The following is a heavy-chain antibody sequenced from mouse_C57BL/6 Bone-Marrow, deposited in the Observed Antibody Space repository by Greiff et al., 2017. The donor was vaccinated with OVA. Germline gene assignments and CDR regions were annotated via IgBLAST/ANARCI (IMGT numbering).Heavy chain of an antibody. Sequence: EVKLMESGGGLVQPGESLKLSCESNEYEFPSHDMSWVRKTPEKRLELVAAINSDGGSTYYPDTMARRFIISRDNTKTTLYLQMSSLRSEDTALYYCARHDYDGPWVAYWGQGTLVTVSA. CDR1: EYEFPSHD. V-gene: IGHV5-2*01. CDR3: ARHDYDGPWVAY. CDR2: INSDGGST. D-gene: IGHD2-4*01. J-gene: IGHJ3*01.